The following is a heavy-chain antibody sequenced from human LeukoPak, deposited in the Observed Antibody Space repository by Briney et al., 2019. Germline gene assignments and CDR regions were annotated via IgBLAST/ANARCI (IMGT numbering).Heavy chain of an antibody. J-gene: IGHJ6*03. CDR3: ARVLKNYYYYYMDV. Sequence: SETLSLTCTVSGGSISSSSYYWGWIRLPPGKGLEWIGNIYYSGSTYYNPSLKSRLTISVDTSKNQFSLKLSSVTAADTAVYYCARVLKNYYYYYMDVWGKGTTVTVSS. CDR2: IYYSGST. V-gene: IGHV4-39*07. D-gene: IGHD4/OR15-4a*01. CDR1: GGSISSSSYY.